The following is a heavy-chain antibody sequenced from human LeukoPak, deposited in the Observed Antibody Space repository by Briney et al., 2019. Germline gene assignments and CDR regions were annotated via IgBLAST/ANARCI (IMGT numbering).Heavy chain of an antibody. CDR2: IYYNGSP. J-gene: IGHJ4*02. V-gene: IGHV4-59*01. CDR3: ARDRRAAGSISDF. D-gene: IGHD6-13*01. CDR1: GDSFSTYY. Sequence: SETLSLTCTVSGDSFSTYYWSWIRQPPGKGLEWIGNIYYNGSPNYNPSLKGRVTISIDRSKNQFSLKLSSVTAADTAVYFCARDRRAAGSISDFWGQGTLVTVSS.